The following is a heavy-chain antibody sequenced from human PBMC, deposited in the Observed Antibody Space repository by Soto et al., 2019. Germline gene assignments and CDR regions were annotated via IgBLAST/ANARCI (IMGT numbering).Heavy chain of an antibody. J-gene: IGHJ4*02. CDR2: ISASGRST. CDR1: GVTFSSYA. V-gene: IGHV3-23*01. Sequence: HLGGALGLPCPASGVTFSSYAMGGCRLAPGKGLEWVSAISASGRSTTYAASVRDRFTFSRDNSKNKMYLHMKSLRAEDTAVYYCAKKGHTTSQRAYFDYWGQGSLVTVS. D-gene: IGHD2-2*01. CDR3: AKKGHTTSQRAYFDY.